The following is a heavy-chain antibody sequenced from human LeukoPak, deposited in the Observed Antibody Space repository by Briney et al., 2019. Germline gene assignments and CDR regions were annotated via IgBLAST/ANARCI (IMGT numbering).Heavy chain of an antibody. J-gene: IGHJ4*02. Sequence: GASVKVSCKASGYTFTSYYMHWVRQAPGQGLEWMGWINPNSGGTNYAQKFQGRVTMTRDTSISTAYMELSRLRSDDTAVYYCARSQGEGELLYYWGQGTLVTVSS. CDR3: ARSQGEGELLYY. D-gene: IGHD1-26*01. V-gene: IGHV1-2*02. CDR2: INPNSGGT. CDR1: GYTFTSYY.